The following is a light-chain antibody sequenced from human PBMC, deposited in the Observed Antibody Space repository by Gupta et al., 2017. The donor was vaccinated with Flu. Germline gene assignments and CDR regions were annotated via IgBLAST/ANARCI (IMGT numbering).Light chain of an antibody. Sequence: RATLSCRASQSLSSNLAWHQQRPGQAPRLLIYGASTRATGVPARFSGSGSGTDFTLTISSLQSEDFGVYYCQQYNNWPPMYTFGQGTKLEIK. CDR1: QSLSSN. V-gene: IGKV3-15*01. CDR3: QQYNNWPPMYT. CDR2: GAS. J-gene: IGKJ2*01.